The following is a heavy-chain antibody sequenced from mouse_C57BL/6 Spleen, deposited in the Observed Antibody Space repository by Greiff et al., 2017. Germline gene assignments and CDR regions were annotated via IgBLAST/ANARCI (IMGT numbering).Heavy chain of an antibody. D-gene: IGHD1-1*01. CDR1: GYTFTDYN. CDR3: ARLTTVVPFDY. J-gene: IGHJ2*01. Sequence: EVKLQESGPELVKPGASVKMSCKASGYTFTDYNMHWVKQSHGKSLEWIGYINPNNGGTSYNQKFKGKATLTVNKSSSTAYMELRSLTSEDSAVYYCARLTTVVPFDYWGQGTTLTVAA. V-gene: IGHV1-22*01. CDR2: INPNNGGT.